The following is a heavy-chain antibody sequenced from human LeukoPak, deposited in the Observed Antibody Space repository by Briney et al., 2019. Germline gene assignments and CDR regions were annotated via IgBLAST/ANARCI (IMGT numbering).Heavy chain of an antibody. Sequence: GGSLRLSCAASGFTFSSYGMHWVRQAPGKGLEWVAVISYDGSNKYYADSVKGRFTISRDNSKNTLYLQMNSLRAEDTAVYYCAKDRSVVSGYTNSYFDYWGQGTLVTVSS. V-gene: IGHV3-30*18. CDR3: AKDRSVVSGYTNSYFDY. CDR1: GFTFSSYG. D-gene: IGHD5-12*01. J-gene: IGHJ4*02. CDR2: ISYDGSNK.